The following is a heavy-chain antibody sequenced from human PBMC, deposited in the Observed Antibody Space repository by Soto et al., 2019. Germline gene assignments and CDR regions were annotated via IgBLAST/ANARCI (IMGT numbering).Heavy chain of an antibody. Sequence: PGGSLSLSCTASVFTFVDYAMRWVRQAPGKGLEWVGFIRSKAYGGTTEYAASVKGRFTISRDDSKSIAYLQMNSLKTEDTAVYYCTSSTLLLWFGELSHYGMDVWGQGTTVTVSS. V-gene: IGHV3-49*04. D-gene: IGHD3-10*01. CDR1: VFTFVDYA. J-gene: IGHJ6*02. CDR2: IRSKAYGGTT. CDR3: TSSTLLLWFGELSHYGMDV.